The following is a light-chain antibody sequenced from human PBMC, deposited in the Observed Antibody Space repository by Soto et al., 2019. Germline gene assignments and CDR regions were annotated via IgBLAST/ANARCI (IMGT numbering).Light chain of an antibody. J-gene: IGKJ5*01. Sequence: DIQMTQSPSTLSGSVGDRVTITCLASQTISSWLAWYQQKPGKAPKLLIYKASSLESGVPSRFSGSGSGTEFTLTISSLQPDDVATYYCQQYNSYSTFGQGTRLEIK. CDR1: QTISSW. CDR2: KAS. V-gene: IGKV1-5*03. CDR3: QQYNSYST.